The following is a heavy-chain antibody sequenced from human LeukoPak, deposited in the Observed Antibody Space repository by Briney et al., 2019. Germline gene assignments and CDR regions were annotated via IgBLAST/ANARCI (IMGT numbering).Heavy chain of an antibody. D-gene: IGHD3-22*01. Sequence: GASVKVSCKASGYTFSDYYLHWVRLAPGQGLEWMGRIIPIFGTANYAQKFQGRVTITTDESTSTAYMELSSLRSEDTAVYYCAVGNFTYYYDSSGYYWFDPWGQGTLVTVSS. J-gene: IGHJ5*02. CDR3: AVGNFTYYYDSSGYYWFDP. V-gene: IGHV1-69*05. CDR2: IIPIFGTA. CDR1: GYTFSDYY.